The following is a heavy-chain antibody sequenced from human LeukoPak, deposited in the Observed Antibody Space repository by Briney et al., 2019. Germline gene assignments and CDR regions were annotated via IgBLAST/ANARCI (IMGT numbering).Heavy chain of an antibody. D-gene: IGHD1-26*01. J-gene: IGHJ4*02. CDR2: IRYDGSDK. Sequence: GGSLRLSCAASGFTFSSYGMHWVRQAPGKGLEWVSFIRYDGSDKYYADSVRGRFTISRDNSKNTLYLQMNSLRAEDTAVYYCARVVGATGGIDYWGQGTLVTVSS. CDR3: ARVVGATGGIDY. CDR1: GFTFSSYG. V-gene: IGHV3-30*02.